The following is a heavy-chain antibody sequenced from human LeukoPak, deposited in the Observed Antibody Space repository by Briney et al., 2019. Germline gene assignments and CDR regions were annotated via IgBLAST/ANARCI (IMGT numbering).Heavy chain of an antibody. V-gene: IGHV3-9*01. J-gene: IGHJ4*02. D-gene: IGHD6-19*01. CDR2: ISWNSGSI. CDR1: GFTFDDYA. CDR3: AFNRYSSGWYFDY. Sequence: PGGSLRLSCAASGFTFDDYAMHWVRQAPGKGLEWVSGISWNSGSIGYADSVKGRFTMSRDNAKKSLYLQMNSLRAEDTAVYYCAFNRYSSGWYFDYWGQGTLVTVSS.